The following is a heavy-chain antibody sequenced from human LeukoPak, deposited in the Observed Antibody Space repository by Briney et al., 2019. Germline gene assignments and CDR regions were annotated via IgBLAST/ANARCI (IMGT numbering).Heavy chain of an antibody. J-gene: IGHJ4*02. Sequence: PGGSLRLSCAASGFTFSSYGMHWVRQAPGKGLEWVAYIQYDGSNEQYADSVKGRFSISRDSSKNILYLQMNSLRAEDTAVYYCARVLGLWYFDYWGQGTLVTVSS. CDR3: ARVLGLWYFDY. CDR1: GFTFSSYG. D-gene: IGHD3/OR15-3a*01. CDR2: IQYDGSNE. V-gene: IGHV3-30*02.